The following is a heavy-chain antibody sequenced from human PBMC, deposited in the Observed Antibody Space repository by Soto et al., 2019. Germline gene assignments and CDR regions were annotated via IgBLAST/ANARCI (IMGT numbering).Heavy chain of an antibody. V-gene: IGHV5-51*01. CDR3: ARHALTTVTEPGYYYYYYYMDV. Sequence: GESLKISCKGSGYSFTSYWIGWVRQMPGKGLEWMGIIYPGDSDTRYSPSFQGQVTISADKSISTAYLQWSSLKASDTAMYYCARHALTTVTEPGYYYYYYYMDVWGKGTTVTVSS. J-gene: IGHJ6*03. D-gene: IGHD4-4*01. CDR2: IYPGDSDT. CDR1: GYSFTSYW.